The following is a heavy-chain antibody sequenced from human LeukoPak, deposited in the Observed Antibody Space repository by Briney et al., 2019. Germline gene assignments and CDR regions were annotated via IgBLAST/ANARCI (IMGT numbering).Heavy chain of an antibody. J-gene: IGHJ4*02. CDR2: IYHSGST. Sequence: PSETLSLTCTVSGYSISSGYYWGWIRQPPGKGLEWIGSIYHSGSTYYDPSLKSRVTTSVDTSKNQFSLKLSSVTAADTAVYYCARTIKSVSCFDYWGQGTLVTVSS. CDR1: GYSISSGYY. D-gene: IGHD2-15*01. V-gene: IGHV4-38-2*02. CDR3: ARTIKSVSCFDY.